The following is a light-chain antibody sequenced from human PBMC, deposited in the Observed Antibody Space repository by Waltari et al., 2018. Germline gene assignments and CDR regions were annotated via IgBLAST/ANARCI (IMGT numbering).Light chain of an antibody. CDR1: YSIDSN. CDR3: QQWNSWPS. Sequence: DIVLTQSPGTLSVSPGDRATLSCRASYSIDSNLAWYQQKPCQAPWLLITGTSNRVMGTPAMFSGSVSGREFTLTISSVQSEYIAVYYCQQWNSWPSFGQGTRLQIK. CDR2: GTS. V-gene: IGKV3-15*01. J-gene: IGKJ2*01.